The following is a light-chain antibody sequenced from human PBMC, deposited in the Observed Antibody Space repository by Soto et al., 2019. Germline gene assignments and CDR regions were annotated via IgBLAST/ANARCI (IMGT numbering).Light chain of an antibody. J-gene: IGKJ1*01. CDR3: QQYGISPTT. V-gene: IGKV3-15*01. CDR2: GAS. CDR1: QNINDK. Sequence: EIVMTQYPDTLSVSPGERATLSCRASQNINDKLAWFQQKPGQVPRLLIIGASTTATGVPARFSGSGSGTEFTLTISGLQSEDFAVYHCQQYGISPTTFGQGTKVEIK.